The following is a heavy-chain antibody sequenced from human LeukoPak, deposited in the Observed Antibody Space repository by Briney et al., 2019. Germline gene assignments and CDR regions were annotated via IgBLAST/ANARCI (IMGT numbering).Heavy chain of an antibody. J-gene: IGHJ4*02. CDR2: IYYSGST. CDR3: ARGSSGYSHG. D-gene: IGHD5-18*01. CDR1: GGSISSYY. Sequence: SSETLSLTCTVSGGSISSYYWSWIRQPPGKGLEWIGYIYYSGSTNYNPSLKSRVTISVDTSKNQFSLKLSSVSAADTAVYYCARGSSGYSHGWGQGTLVTVSS. V-gene: IGHV4-59*01.